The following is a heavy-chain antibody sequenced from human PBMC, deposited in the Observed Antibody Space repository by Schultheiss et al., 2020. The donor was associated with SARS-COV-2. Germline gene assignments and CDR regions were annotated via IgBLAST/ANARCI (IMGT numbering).Heavy chain of an antibody. J-gene: IGHJ4*02. Sequence: GGSLRLSCAASGFTFSTYAMHWVRQAPGKGLEWVAVIWYDGSNKYYADSVKGRFTISRDNSKNTLYLQMNSLRAEDTAVYYCASYLLQWLVVYWGQGTLVTVSS. CDR1: GFTFSTYA. CDR3: ASYLLQWLVVY. V-gene: IGHV3-30*07. D-gene: IGHD6-19*01. CDR2: IWYDGSNK.